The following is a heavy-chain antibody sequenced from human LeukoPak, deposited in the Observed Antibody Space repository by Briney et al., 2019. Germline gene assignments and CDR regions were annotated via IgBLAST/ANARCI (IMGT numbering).Heavy chain of an antibody. J-gene: IGHJ4*02. CDR2: ISYDGINK. Sequence: GGSLRLSCAASGFTFSSYAMHWVRQAPGKGLEWVAVISYDGINKYYADSVKGRFTISRDNSKNTLYLQMNSLRAEDTAVYYCAKVQGIVVVPAAIGDNFDYWGQGTLVTVSP. V-gene: IGHV3-30-3*01. CDR3: AKVQGIVVVPAAIGDNFDY. D-gene: IGHD2-2*02. CDR1: GFTFSSYA.